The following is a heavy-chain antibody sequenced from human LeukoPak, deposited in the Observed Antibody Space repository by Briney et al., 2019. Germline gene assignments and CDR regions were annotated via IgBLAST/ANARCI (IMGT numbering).Heavy chain of an antibody. D-gene: IGHD3-22*01. J-gene: IGHJ4*02. CDR1: GITLSNYG. Sequence: GGSLRLSCAVSGITLSNYGMSWVRQAPGKGLEWVAGISGSGGATNYADSVKGRFTISRDNPKNTLYLQMNSLRVEDTAVYLCAKRGVVIRVILVGFHKEAYYFDSWGQGALVTVSS. CDR3: AKRGVVIRVILVGFHKEAYYFDS. V-gene: IGHV3-23*01. CDR2: ISGSGGAT.